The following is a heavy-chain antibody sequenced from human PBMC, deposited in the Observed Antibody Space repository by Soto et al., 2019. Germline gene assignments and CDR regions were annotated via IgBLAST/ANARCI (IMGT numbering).Heavy chain of an antibody. D-gene: IGHD6-19*01. CDR1: AFTVMSNY. CDR3: ARDVMSVAGSADY. CDR2: ISSDGGT. Sequence: PWGSLRLSCAASAFTVMSNYMSWVRQAPGKGLEWVSTISSDGGTYYTDSVKGRFAISRDNSKNTLYLQMNSLTAEDTAVYYCARDVMSVAGSADYWGQGTLVTVS. V-gene: IGHV3-53*01. J-gene: IGHJ4*02.